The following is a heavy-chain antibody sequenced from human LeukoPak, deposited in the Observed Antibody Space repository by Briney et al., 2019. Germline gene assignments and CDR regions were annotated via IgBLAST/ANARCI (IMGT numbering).Heavy chain of an antibody. J-gene: IGHJ6*02. CDR1: GFTFSSYS. CDR2: ISSSSSTI. CDR3: ARDQFDLGVWLALHYYYGMDV. Sequence: GGSLRLSCAASGFTFSSYSMNWVRQAPGKGLEWVSYISSSSSTIYHADSVKGRFTISRDNAKNSLYLQMNSLRDEDTAVYYCARDQFDLGVWLALHYYYGMDVWGQGTTVTVSS. V-gene: IGHV3-48*02. D-gene: IGHD6-19*01.